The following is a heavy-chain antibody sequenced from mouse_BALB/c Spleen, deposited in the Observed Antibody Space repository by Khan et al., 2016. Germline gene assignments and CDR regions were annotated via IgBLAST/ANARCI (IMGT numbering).Heavy chain of an antibody. CDR3: SIGCHYFVRSYVGFLYFDV. J-gene: IGHJ1*01. V-gene: IGHV1-9*01. CDR1: GYTFSSYW. Sequence: QVQLQQSGAELMKPGASVKISCKATGYTFSSYWIEWVKQRPGHGLEWIGEILPGSGSSNYNEKFKGKATFTGDTSSNTAYMQLSSLTSEDSAVNYCSIGCHYFVRSYVGFLYFDVSGAGTTVTVSS. CDR2: ILPGSGSS. D-gene: IGHD1-1*01.